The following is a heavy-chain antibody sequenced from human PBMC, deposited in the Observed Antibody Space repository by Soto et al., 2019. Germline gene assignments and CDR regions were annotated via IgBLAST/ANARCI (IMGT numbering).Heavy chain of an antibody. CDR3: ARVKLAANHPWVSDY. J-gene: IGHJ4*02. V-gene: IGHV3-23*01. CDR2: VNSGGST. CDR1: GFTFSTYA. D-gene: IGHD6-13*01. Sequence: EVQLLESGGDLVQPGGSLRLSCSASGFTFSTYAMTWVRLAPGRGLEWVSGVNSGGSTFFAESAKGRFSISRDSSKNTVYLQMSSLRGEDTAIYYCARVKLAANHPWVSDYWGQGTLVTVSS.